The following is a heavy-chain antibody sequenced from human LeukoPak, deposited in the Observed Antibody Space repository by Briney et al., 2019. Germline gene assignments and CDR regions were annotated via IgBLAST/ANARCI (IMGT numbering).Heavy chain of an antibody. D-gene: IGHD5-18*01. CDR3: ARGRGTAMAYYFDY. Sequence: PGRSLRLSCAASGFTFSSYGMHWVRQAPGKGLEWVAGIWYDGSNKYYADSVKGRFTISRDNSKNTLYLQMNSLRAEDTAVYYCARGRGTAMAYYFDYWGQGTLVTVSS. V-gene: IGHV3-33*01. CDR1: GFTFSSYG. J-gene: IGHJ4*02. CDR2: IWYDGSNK.